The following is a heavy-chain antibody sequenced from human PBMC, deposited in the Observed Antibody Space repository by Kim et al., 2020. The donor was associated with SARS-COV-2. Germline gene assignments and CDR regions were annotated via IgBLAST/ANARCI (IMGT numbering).Heavy chain of an antibody. D-gene: IGHD6-6*01. V-gene: IGHV3-48*04. CDR2: ISSSSSTI. Sequence: GGSLRLSCAASGFTFSSYSMNWVRQAPGKGLEWVSYISSSSSTIYYADSVKGRFTIYRDNAKNSLYLQMNSLRAEDTAVYYCARDGRYSSSSGRKYYYYGMDVWGQGTTVTVSS. J-gene: IGHJ6*02. CDR1: GFTFSSYS. CDR3: ARDGRYSSSSGRKYYYYGMDV.